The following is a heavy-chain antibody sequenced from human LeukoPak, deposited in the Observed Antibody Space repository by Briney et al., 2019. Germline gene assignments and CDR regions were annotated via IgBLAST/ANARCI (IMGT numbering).Heavy chain of an antibody. CDR3: AAGDTLVRGVIIPFAP. V-gene: IGHV1-58*01. J-gene: IGHJ5*02. CDR1: GFTLINSA. CDR2: SIVGSGQT. D-gene: IGHD3-10*01. Sequence: SVKVSCKASGFTLINSAVQWVRQARGQRLEWVGWSIVGSGQTRYAQKFQERVTITRDMSTSTAFLELSSLRSEDSAVYYCAAGDTLVRGVIIPFAPCGQGTLVTVSS.